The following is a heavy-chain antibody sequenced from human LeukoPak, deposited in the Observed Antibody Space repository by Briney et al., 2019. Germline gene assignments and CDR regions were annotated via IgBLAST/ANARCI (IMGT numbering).Heavy chain of an antibody. Sequence: ASGKVSCKAAGYTFTSYYMNWVGQAPGQGVEGRGIILPIAVSTRYAQNFQRRVTLPTHTSTRTAYMELRSLRSDDTAVYYCARGAPYYDFCSALDYWGQGTLVTVSS. CDR3: ARGAPYYDFCSALDY. J-gene: IGHJ4*02. CDR2: ILPIAVST. V-gene: IGHV1-46*01. CDR1: GYTFTSYY. D-gene: IGHD3-3*01.